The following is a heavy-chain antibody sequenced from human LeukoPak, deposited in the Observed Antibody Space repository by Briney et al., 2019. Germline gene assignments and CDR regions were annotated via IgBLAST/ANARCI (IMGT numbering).Heavy chain of an antibody. V-gene: IGHV4-34*01. D-gene: IGHD6-19*01. J-gene: IGHJ4*02. CDR2: INHSGST. CDR3: ARVKPGIPVADS. Sequence: PSETLSLTCAVYGGSFSGYYWSWIHQPPGKGLEWIGEINHSGSTNYNPSLKSRVTISVDTSKNQFSLKLSSVTAADTALYYCARVKPGIPVADSWGQGTLVTVSS. CDR1: GGSFSGYY.